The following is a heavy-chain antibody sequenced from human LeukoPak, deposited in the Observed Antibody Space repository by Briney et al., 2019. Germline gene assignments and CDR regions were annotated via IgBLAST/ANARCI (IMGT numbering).Heavy chain of an antibody. V-gene: IGHV1-8*01. Sequence: ASVKVSCKASGYTFTSYDINWVRQATGQGLEWMGWTNPNSGNTGYAQKFQGRVTMTRNTSISTAYMELSSLRSEDTAVYYCARAYCSGGSCSASDYWGQGTLVTVSS. CDR3: ARAYCSGGSCSASDY. J-gene: IGHJ4*02. CDR2: TNPNSGNT. D-gene: IGHD2-15*01. CDR1: GYTFTSYD.